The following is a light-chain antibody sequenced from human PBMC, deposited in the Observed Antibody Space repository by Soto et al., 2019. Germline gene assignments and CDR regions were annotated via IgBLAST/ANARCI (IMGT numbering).Light chain of an antibody. J-gene: IGKJ1*01. CDR2: DAS. Sequence: IVLTRSPATLSLSPGERATLSCRASQSVSSYLAWYQQKPGQAPRLLIYDASNRATGIPARFSGSGSGTDFTLTISSLEPEDFAVYYCQQRSNWPPWTFGQGTKVDI. V-gene: IGKV3-11*01. CDR1: QSVSSY. CDR3: QQRSNWPPWT.